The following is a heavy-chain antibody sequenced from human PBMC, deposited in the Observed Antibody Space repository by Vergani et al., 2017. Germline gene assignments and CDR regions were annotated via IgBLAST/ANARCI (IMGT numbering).Heavy chain of an antibody. V-gene: IGHV4-34*01. CDR2: INHSGST. CDR3: ARVHPGGSYSYYYYYMDV. Sequence: QVQLQQWGAGLLKPSETLSLTCAVYGGSLSGYYWSWIRQPPGKGLEWIGEINHSGSTNYNPSLKSRVTISVDTSKNQFSLKLSSVTAADTAVYYCARVHPGGSYSYYYYYMDVWGKGTTVTVSS. J-gene: IGHJ6*03. CDR1: GGSLSGYY. D-gene: IGHD1-26*01.